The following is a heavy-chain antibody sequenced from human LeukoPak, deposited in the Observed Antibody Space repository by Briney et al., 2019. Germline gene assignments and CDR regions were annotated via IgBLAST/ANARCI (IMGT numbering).Heavy chain of an antibody. D-gene: IGHD2-21*01. CDR3: ARGSRLRAGYYFDY. CDR2: IYYSGST. J-gene: IGHJ4*02. CDR1: GGSISSYY. Sequence: SETLSLTCTVSGGSISSYYWSWIRQPPGKGLEWIGYIYYSGSTNYNPSLKSRVTISVDTSKNQFSLKLSSVTAADTAVYYCARGSRLRAGYYFDYWGQGTLVTVSS. V-gene: IGHV4-59*01.